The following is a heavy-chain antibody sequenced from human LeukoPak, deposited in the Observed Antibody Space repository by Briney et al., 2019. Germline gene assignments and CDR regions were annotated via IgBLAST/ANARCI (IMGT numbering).Heavy chain of an antibody. CDR3: ARAVGASSGWFAP. CDR1: GFTFSNYA. Sequence: GGSLRLSCAASGFTFSNYAMSWVRQAPGKGLEWVSVISGSGGDLYYADSVKGRFTISRDNSKNTVFLQMSSLRAEDTAVYYCARAVGASSGWFAPWGQGTLVTVSS. J-gene: IGHJ5*02. V-gene: IGHV3-23*01. D-gene: IGHD1-26*01. CDR2: ISGSGGDL.